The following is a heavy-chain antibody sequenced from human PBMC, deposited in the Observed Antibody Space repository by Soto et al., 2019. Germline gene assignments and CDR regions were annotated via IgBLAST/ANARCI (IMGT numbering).Heavy chain of an antibody. D-gene: IGHD3-10*01. CDR2: IVVGSDNT. CDR1: GFTFTSSA. CDR3: AATLDSNSGSGYYGMDV. J-gene: IGHJ6*02. V-gene: IGHV1-58*01. Sequence: SVKVSCTASGFTFTSSAVQWVRQARGQRLEWIGWIVVGSDNTNYAQKFQERVTITRDMSTSTAYMEVSSLRSEDTAVYYCAATLDSNSGSGYYGMDVWGQGTTVTVSS.